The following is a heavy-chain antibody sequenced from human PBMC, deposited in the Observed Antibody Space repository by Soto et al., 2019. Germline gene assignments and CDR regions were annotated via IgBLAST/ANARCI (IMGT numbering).Heavy chain of an antibody. J-gene: IGHJ6*02. V-gene: IGHV3-23*01. D-gene: IGHD3-9*01. CDR1: GFTFSNYA. CDR2: IGGSGSNT. Sequence: EVQLLESGEGLVQPGGSLKLSCAASGFTFSNYAMSWVRQAPGKGLEWVSGIGGSGSNTYYADSVKGRFTISRDNSKYTLFLQMNNLRAEDTAEYYCARVVRHFDTPYGMDVWGQGTTVTVSS. CDR3: ARVVRHFDTPYGMDV.